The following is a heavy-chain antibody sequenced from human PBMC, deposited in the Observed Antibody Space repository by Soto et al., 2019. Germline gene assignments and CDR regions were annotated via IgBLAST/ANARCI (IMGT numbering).Heavy chain of an antibody. J-gene: IGHJ3*01. CDR1: GYRISIYW. Sequence: PGESLKTSCKGAGYRISIYWIGWVREIRGKGVEWVGNIYPGDSRSTYSPSYQGQVIISANKSIDTAYLQWSSLKASNTAMYYCAGARYSSSTAAFDVWGQGXMVTVSS. V-gene: IGHV5-51*01. D-gene: IGHD1-26*01. CDR2: IYPGDSRS. CDR3: AGARYSSSTAAFDV.